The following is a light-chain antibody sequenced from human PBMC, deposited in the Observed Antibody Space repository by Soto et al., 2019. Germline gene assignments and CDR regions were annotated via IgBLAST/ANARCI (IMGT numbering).Light chain of an antibody. V-gene: IGLV2-14*01. CDR3: SSYASGTTLVL. CDR2: EVS. CDR1: SNDIGGFNY. J-gene: IGLJ2*01. Sequence: QSVLTQPASVSGSPGQSITISCTGTSNDIGGFNYVSWYQQHPGKAPKIMIFEVSHRPSGVSNRFSGSKSGNTASLTISGLLAEDEADYYCSSYASGTTLVLFGGGTKVTVL.